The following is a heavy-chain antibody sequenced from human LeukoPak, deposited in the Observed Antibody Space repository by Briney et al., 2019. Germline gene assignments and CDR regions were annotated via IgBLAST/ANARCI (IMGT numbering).Heavy chain of an antibody. CDR2: ISYDGSNK. CDR1: GFTFSSYA. V-gene: IGHV3-30-3*01. D-gene: IGHD3-16*01. J-gene: IGHJ4*02. Sequence: GGSLRLSCAASGFTFSSYAMHWVRQAPGKGLGWVAVISYDGSNKYYADSVKGRFTISRDNSKNTLYLQMNSLRAEDTAVYYCARDPRARATTWGEYFDYWGQGTLVTVSS. CDR3: ARDPRARATTWGEYFDY.